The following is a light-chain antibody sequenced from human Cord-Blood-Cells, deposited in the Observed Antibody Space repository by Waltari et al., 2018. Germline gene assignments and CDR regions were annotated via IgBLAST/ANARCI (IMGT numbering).Light chain of an antibody. CDR3: SSYTSSSTL. CDR1: SSNVAGYNY. Sequence: QSPLTPPASVSASPGQSFTISCTATSSNVAGYNYVSWYQQHPGKAPKLMMYDVRNRPTGVSNHFSGSKSGNTAALSSSGLQAEDEADYYCSSYTSSSTLFGGGTNLTVL. J-gene: IGLJ2*01. V-gene: IGLV2-14*01. CDR2: DVR.